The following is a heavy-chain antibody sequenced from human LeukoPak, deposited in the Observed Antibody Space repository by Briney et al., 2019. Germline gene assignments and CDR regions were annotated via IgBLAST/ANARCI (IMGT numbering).Heavy chain of an antibody. CDR1: GYTFTGYY. D-gene: IGHD2-15*01. CDR3: ARGVPYCSGGSCYSKPRWFDP. V-gene: IGHV1-2*02. Sequence: ASVRVSCTASGYTFTGYYMHWVRQAPGQGLEWMGWINPNSGGTNYAQKFQGRVTMTRDTSISTAYMELSRLRSDDTAVYYCARGVPYCSGGSCYSKPRWFDPWGQGTLVTVSS. J-gene: IGHJ5*02. CDR2: INPNSGGT.